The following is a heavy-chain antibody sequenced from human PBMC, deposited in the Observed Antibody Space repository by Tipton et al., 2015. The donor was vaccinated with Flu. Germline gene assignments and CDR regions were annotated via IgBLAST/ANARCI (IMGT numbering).Heavy chain of an antibody. V-gene: IGHV3-23*01. D-gene: IGHD4-11*01. CDR3: ARRDYSNYVSDPKSCFDP. CDR2: IFSTDGHT. CDR1: GFTFTNHA. J-gene: IGHJ5*02. Sequence: SLRLSCAASGFTFTNHAMVWVRQAPGKGLEWVSTIFSTDGHTYYADSVQGRFTISRDNSKNTLSLQMNNLRAEDTAVYYCARRDYSNYVSDPKSCFDPWGQGILVTVSS.